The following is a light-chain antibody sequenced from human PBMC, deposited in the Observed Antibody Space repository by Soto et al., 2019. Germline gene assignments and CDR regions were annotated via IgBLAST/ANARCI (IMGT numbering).Light chain of an antibody. CDR1: SSDVGGFNY. CDR2: DVS. J-gene: IGLJ1*01. V-gene: IGLV2-11*01. Sequence: QSALTQPRSVSGSPGQSVTISRTGTSSDVGGFNYVSWYQQHPGKAPKLMIYDVSKRPSGVPDRFSGSKTGNTASLTISGLQAEDEADYYCCSYAGSYTYVFATGTKLTVL. CDR3: CSYAGSYTYV.